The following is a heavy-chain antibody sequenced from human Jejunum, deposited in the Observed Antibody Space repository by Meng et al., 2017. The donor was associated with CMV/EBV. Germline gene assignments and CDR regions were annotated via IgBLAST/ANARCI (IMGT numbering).Heavy chain of an antibody. CDR2: ISGSGLST. Sequence: FSRMAMSWVRQAPGKGLDRVSAISGSGLSTYYSESVKGRFTISRDNSKNMLYLQMNSLTAEDTALYYCAKDEAGSNGLLGSHYFDSWGQGTLVTVSS. CDR1: FSRMA. V-gene: IGHV3-23*01. D-gene: IGHD4-23*01. J-gene: IGHJ4*02. CDR3: AKDEAGSNGLLGSHYFDS.